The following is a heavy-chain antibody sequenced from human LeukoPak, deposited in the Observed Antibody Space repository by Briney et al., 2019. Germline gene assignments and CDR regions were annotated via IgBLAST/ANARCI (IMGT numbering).Heavy chain of an antibody. CDR3: ARSFSPYYYDLLDY. D-gene: IGHD3-22*01. CDR2: IYYSGST. CDR1: GGSISTYY. Sequence: PSETLSLTCTVSGGSISTYYWSWIRQPPGKGLEWIGYIYYSGSTNYNPSLKSRVTISLDTSKNQFSLKLNSVTAADTAMYYCARSFSPYYYDLLDYWGQGTLVTVSS. V-gene: IGHV4-59*01. J-gene: IGHJ4*02.